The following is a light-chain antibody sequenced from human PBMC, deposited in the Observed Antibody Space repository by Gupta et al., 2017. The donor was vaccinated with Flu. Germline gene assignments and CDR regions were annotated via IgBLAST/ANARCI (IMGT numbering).Light chain of an antibody. Sequence: SPGKTVTISCTRSSDSIANNYVHWYQQRPGTSPINWIYEDNQRPSGVPDRFSGSIDRSSNTASLTIAGLKTEDEADYYCQSYEVFGGGTKLTVL. J-gene: IGLJ2*01. CDR1: SDSIANNY. V-gene: IGLV6-57*01. CDR3: QSYEV. CDR2: EDN.